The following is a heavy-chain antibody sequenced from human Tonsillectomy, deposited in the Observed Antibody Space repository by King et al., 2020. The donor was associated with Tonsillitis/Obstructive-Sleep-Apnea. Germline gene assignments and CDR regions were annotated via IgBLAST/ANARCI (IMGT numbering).Heavy chain of an antibody. CDR2: ISYDGSNK. Sequence: VQLVESGGGVVQPGRSLTLSCAASGFTFSNYAMHWVRQAPGKGLEWVAVISYDGSNKYYADSVKGRFTISRDNSKNTLYLQMNSLRAEDTAVYYCARESGIQLWSTPPAAFDIWGQGTMVTVSS. V-gene: IGHV3-30-3*01. CDR3: ARESGIQLWSTPPAAFDI. CDR1: GFTFSNYA. J-gene: IGHJ3*02. D-gene: IGHD5-18*01.